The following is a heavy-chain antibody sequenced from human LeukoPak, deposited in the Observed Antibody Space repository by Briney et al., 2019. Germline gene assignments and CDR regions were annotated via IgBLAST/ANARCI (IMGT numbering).Heavy chain of an antibody. Sequence: GGSLRLSCAASGFTFSDYYMSWIRQAPGKGLEWVSYISTSGTTIYYADSVKGRFTISRDNAKNSLSLQMSSLRAEDTAVYYCARRDYYNYYMDVWGKGTTVTISS. CDR1: GFTFSDYY. CDR2: ISTSGTTI. J-gene: IGHJ6*03. V-gene: IGHV3-11*01. CDR3: ARRDYYNYYMDV.